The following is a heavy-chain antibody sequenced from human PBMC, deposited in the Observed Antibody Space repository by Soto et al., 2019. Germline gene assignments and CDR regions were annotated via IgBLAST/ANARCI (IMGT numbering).Heavy chain of an antibody. J-gene: IGHJ4*02. CDR1: GFTFSSYW. CDR3: ARGSTDSYPGSRIFDF. D-gene: IGHD3-10*01. Sequence: VSLRLSCAASGFTFSSYWMHWVRQAPGKGLVWVSRINSDGSSTSYADSVKGRFAISRDNSKKTLYLQMSSLTAEDSAIYYCARGSTDSYPGSRIFDFGGRGTLVTVS. V-gene: IGHV3-74*01. CDR2: INSDGSST.